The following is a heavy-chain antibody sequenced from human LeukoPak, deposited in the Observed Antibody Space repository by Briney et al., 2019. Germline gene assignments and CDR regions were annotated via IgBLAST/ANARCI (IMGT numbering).Heavy chain of an antibody. CDR1: GGSISGYY. Sequence: SETLSLTCTVSGGSISGYYWSWIRQPPGKGLEWIGYIYSSGSTNYNPSLNSRVTISVDTSKNQFSLKLSSMTAADTAVYYCARAPVATPSEFDYWGQGTLVTVSS. V-gene: IGHV4-59*01. J-gene: IGHJ4*02. CDR2: IYSSGST. CDR3: ARAPVATPSEFDY. D-gene: IGHD5-12*01.